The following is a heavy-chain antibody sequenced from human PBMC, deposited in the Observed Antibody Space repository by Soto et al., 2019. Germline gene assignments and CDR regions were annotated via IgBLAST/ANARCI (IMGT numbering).Heavy chain of an antibody. J-gene: IGHJ6*02. V-gene: IGHV4-4*07. CDR1: GGSISSYY. CDR3: ARGGGNYYYYYGMDV. Sequence: SETLSLTCTVSGGSISSYYWSWIRQPAGKGLEWIGRIYTSGSTNYNPSLKSRVTMSVDTSKNQFSLKLRCEDTAVYYCARGGGNYYYYYGMDVWGQGTTVTVSS. D-gene: IGHD3-10*01. CDR2: IYTSGST.